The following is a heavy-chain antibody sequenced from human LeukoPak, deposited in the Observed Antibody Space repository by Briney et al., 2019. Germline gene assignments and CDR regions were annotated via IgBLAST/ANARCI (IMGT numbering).Heavy chain of an antibody. CDR3: ARAQLNLLVDFGMDV. CDR2: IYYSGSS. D-gene: IGHD1-1*01. CDR1: GGSISTYY. J-gene: IGHJ6*02. Sequence: ASETLSLTCTVSGGSISTYYWSWVRQPPGKGLEWIGYIYYSGSSTYNPSLKSRVTISVDTSKNQFSLKLSSVTAADTAVYYCARAQLNLLVDFGMDVWGQGTTVTVSS. V-gene: IGHV4-59*08.